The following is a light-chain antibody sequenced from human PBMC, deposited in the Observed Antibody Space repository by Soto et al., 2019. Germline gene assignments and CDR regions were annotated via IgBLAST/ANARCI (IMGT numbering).Light chain of an antibody. J-gene: IGLJ2*01. CDR1: SSDVGGYNY. V-gene: IGLV2-14*03. Sequence: QSALTQPASVSGSPGQSITISCTGTSSDVGGYNYVSWYQHHPGKAPKVMIYDVSNRPLGVSNRFSGSKSGNTASLTISGLQAEDEADYYCSSYTISSTLVFGGGTKVTVL. CDR3: SSYTISSTLV. CDR2: DVS.